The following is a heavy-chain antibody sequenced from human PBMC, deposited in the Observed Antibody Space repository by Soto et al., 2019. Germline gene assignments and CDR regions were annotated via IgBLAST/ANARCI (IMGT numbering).Heavy chain of an antibody. CDR1: GFTFSSYA. Sequence: GGSLRLSCAASGFTFSSYAMSWVRQAPGKGLEWVSAISSSGGSTYYADSVKGRFTISRDNSKNTLYLQMNSLRAEDTAVYYCARGDSSGWYSAFDIWGQGTMVTVSS. D-gene: IGHD6-19*01. J-gene: IGHJ3*02. CDR2: ISSSGGST. V-gene: IGHV3-23*01. CDR3: ARGDSSGWYSAFDI.